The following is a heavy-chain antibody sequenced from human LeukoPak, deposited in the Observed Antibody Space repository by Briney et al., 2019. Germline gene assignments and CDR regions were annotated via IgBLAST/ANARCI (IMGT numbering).Heavy chain of an antibody. D-gene: IGHD6-13*01. Sequence: PGGSLRLSCAVSGFSFSSYAMSWVRQAPGKGLEWVSGISHSGGDTYYADSVKGRFTISRDNAKNSLYLQMNSLRAEDTAEYFCAREWAPPGIGRYYFDHWGQGTLVTVSS. J-gene: IGHJ4*02. V-gene: IGHV3-23*01. CDR1: GFSFSSYA. CDR2: ISHSGGDT. CDR3: AREWAPPGIGRYYFDH.